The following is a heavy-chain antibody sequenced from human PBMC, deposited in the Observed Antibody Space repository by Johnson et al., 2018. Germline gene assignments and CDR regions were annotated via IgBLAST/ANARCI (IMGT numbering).Heavy chain of an antibody. CDR2: IRSKANRYAT. J-gene: IGHJ6*02. V-gene: IGHV3-73*01. CDR1: GISFSGSA. CDR3: TRSSLVPYYYYGMDV. D-gene: IGHD2-2*01. Sequence: VQLVQSGGGLVQPGGSLKLSCVASGISFSGSAMHWVRQASGKGLEWVGRIRSKANRYATAYAASVRGRFTISTDDSKNTAYRQMSSLKPDDTAMYYCTRSSLVPYYYYGMDVWGQGTTVIVSS.